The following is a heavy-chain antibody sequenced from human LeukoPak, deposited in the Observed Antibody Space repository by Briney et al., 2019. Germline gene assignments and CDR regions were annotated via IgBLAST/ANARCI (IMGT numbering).Heavy chain of an antibody. CDR3: AKKEIASIAVAGIDY. CDR2: ISGSGGST. CDR1: GFTFSSYA. V-gene: IGHV3-23*01. J-gene: IGHJ4*02. Sequence: GGSLRLSCAASGFTFSSYAMSWVRQAPGKGLEWVSAISGSGGSTYYADSVKGRFTISRDNSKNTLYLQMNSLRAEDTAVYYCAKKEIASIAVAGIDYWGQGTLVTVSS. D-gene: IGHD6-19*01.